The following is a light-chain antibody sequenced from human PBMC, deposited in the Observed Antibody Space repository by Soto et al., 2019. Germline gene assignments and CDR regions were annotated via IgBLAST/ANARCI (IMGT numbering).Light chain of an antibody. CDR1: QSISTY. J-gene: IGKJ1*01. Sequence: DIQMTQSPSSLAASVGARVTITCRASQSISTYLNWYQQKPGKAPKVRIFDASRLQSGVASRFSGSGSGTDFTLTISSLQPEDSATYYCQQSYSAPWTFGQGTKVQVK. CDR2: DAS. CDR3: QQSYSAPWT. V-gene: IGKV1-39*01.